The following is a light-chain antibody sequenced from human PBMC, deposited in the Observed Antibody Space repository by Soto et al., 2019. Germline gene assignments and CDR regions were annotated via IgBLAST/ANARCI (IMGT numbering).Light chain of an antibody. CDR1: QSVSSSY. J-gene: IGKJ1*01. CDR3: QQYGSSPQT. CDR2: CAS. Sequence: EIVLTQAPGAPSLYPTERATLSCRVSQSVSSSYLAWYQQKPGQAPRLLIYCASSRATGIPDRFSGSGSGTDFPLTISRLEPEDVAVYYCQQYGSSPQTLGQGIKVDTK. V-gene: IGKV3-20*01.